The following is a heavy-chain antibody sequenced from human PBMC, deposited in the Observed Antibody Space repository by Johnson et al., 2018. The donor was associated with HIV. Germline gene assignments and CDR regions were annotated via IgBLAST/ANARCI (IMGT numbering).Heavy chain of an antibody. J-gene: IGHJ3*02. Sequence: QVQLVESGGGVVQPGRSLRLSCAASGFTLNSYGMHWVRQAPGKGLEWVAVISYDGNNKYYADSVKGRFTISRDNSKNFLYLQMNSLRPEDTAVYYCARDRYYDSSGSHAFDIWGQGTMVTVSS. CDR2: ISYDGNNK. CDR3: ARDRYYDSSGSHAFDI. V-gene: IGHV3-30*19. D-gene: IGHD3-22*01. CDR1: GFTLNSYG.